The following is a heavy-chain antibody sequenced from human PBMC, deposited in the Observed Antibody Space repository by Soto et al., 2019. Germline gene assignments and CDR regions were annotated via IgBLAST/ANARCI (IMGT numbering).Heavy chain of an antibody. Sequence: SETLSLTCTVSGASISNYYWGWIRQSPGKGLEWIGYIFYGGHTNYNPSLRGRATISVDTSKNQFSLKLNSVTAADTAVYYCARSPQYSSGWNGGFDYWGQGTLVTVSS. V-gene: IGHV4-59*01. CDR1: GASISNYY. D-gene: IGHD6-19*01. J-gene: IGHJ4*02. CDR3: ARSPQYSSGWNGGFDY. CDR2: IFYGGHT.